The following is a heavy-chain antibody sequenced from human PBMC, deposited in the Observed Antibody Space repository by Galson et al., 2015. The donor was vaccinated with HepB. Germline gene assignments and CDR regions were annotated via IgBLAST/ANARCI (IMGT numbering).Heavy chain of an antibody. CDR2: ISSSSTGPI. CDR1: GFTFSSYN. CDR3: ARAPTGYGLDV. J-gene: IGHJ6*02. V-gene: IGHV3-48*02. Sequence: SLRLSCAASGFTFSSYNMNWVRHAPGKGLEWLSYISSSSTGPIYYADSVKGRFTISRDNAKNSLYLQMNSLRDEDTAVYYCARAPTGYGLDVWGQGTTVTVSS.